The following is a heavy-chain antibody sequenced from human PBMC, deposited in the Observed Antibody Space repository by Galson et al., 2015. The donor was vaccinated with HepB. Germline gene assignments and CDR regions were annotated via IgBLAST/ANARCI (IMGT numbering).Heavy chain of an antibody. CDR2: INTNTGNP. D-gene: IGHD2-15*01. Sequence: SVKVSCKASGYSFTKYGIHWVRQAPGQGLEWMGWINTNTGNPTYAQAFTGRFVLSLDTPVTTAFLQISSLKPEDTAIYYCARVYCSGGSCSLGRFDPWGQGTLVTVSS. CDR3: ARVYCSGGSCSLGRFDP. V-gene: IGHV7-4-1*02. J-gene: IGHJ5*02. CDR1: GYSFTKYG.